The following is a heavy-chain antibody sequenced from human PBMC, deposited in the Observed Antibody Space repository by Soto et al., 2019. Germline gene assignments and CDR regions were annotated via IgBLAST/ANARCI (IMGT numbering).Heavy chain of an antibody. Sequence: GGSLRLSCAASGFTFSSYSINWVRQAPGKGLEWVSSISTSSSYIYYADSVKGRFTISRDNARNSLYLQMNSLRAEDTAVYYCAKNGDFDYDAFDVWGQGTVVTVSS. J-gene: IGHJ3*01. CDR3: AKNGDFDYDAFDV. D-gene: IGHD3-16*01. CDR1: GFTFSSYS. V-gene: IGHV3-21*01. CDR2: ISTSSSYI.